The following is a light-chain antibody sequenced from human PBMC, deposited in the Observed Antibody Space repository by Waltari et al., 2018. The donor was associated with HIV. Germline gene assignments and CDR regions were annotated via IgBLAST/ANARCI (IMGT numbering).Light chain of an antibody. Sequence: DIVMTQSPLSLPVTPGEPASISCGSSESLLHSNGYNSLNWYLQKPGQSPQLLIYLGSNRASGVPDRFSGSRSGTDFTLKISRVEVEDVGVYYCMQVLQTPLTFGGGTKVEIK. CDR1: ESLLHSNGYNS. CDR2: LGS. V-gene: IGKV2-28*01. CDR3: MQVLQTPLT. J-gene: IGKJ4*01.